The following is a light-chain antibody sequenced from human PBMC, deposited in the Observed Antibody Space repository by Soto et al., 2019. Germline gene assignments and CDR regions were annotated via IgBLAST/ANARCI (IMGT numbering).Light chain of an antibody. V-gene: IGKV1-39*01. CDR3: QQSYSAPPT. CDR2: AAS. CDR1: QTILDY. Sequence: DIQMTQSPSSLSASVGDRVTITCRASQTILDYLNWYQQRPGKAPSLLIYAASSLQSGVPSRFSGSGSGTDCTLTFSSLQPDDFATYYCQQSYSAPPTFGQGTKLEIK. J-gene: IGKJ2*01.